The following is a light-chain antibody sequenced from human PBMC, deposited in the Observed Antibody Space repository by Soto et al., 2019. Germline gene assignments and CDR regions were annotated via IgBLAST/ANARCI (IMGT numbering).Light chain of an antibody. J-gene: IGKJ1*01. Sequence: ENVLTQSPGTLSLSPGERATLSCRASQSVSSSYLAWYQQKPGQAPRLLIYGASSRATGIPDRFGGSGSGTDFTLTISRLEPEDFAVYYCQQYARSPWTFGQGTKVEIK. CDR2: GAS. CDR1: QSVSSSY. V-gene: IGKV3-20*01. CDR3: QQYARSPWT.